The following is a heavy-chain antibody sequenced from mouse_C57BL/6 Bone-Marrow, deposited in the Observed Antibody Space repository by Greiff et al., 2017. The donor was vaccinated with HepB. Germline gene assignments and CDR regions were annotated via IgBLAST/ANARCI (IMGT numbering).Heavy chain of an antibody. V-gene: IGHV1-7*01. Sequence: VQLVESGAELAKPGASVKLSCKASGYTFPSYWMHWVKQRPGQGLEWIGYINPSSGYTKYNQKFKDKATLTADKSSSTAYMQLSSLTYEDSAVYYCARWESPYFDVWGTVTTVTVSS. CDR3: ARWESPYFDV. CDR2: INPSSGYT. CDR1: GYTFPSYW. D-gene: IGHD4-1*01. J-gene: IGHJ1*03.